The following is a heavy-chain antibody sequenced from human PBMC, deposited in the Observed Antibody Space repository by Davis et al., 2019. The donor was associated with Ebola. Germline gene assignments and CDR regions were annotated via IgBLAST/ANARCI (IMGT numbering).Heavy chain of an antibody. CDR2: INPHSGGA. Sequence: ASVKVSCKASGYSFTGYYLHWVRQAPGQGLEWMGRINPHSGGADFAQKFQGRVTVTRDTSTTTVYMDLSSLRSEDTALYYCTTPGGQDSGYDVFDIWGQGTMVTVSS. CDR3: TTPGGQDSGYDVFDI. D-gene: IGHD5-12*01. CDR1: GYSFTGYY. J-gene: IGHJ3*02. V-gene: IGHV1-46*03.